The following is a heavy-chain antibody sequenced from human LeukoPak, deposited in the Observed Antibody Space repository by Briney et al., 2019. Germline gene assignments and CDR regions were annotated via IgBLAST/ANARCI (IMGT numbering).Heavy chain of an antibody. CDR2: ISGDGGTT. V-gene: IGHV3-64*01. CDR1: GFGLRKHP. D-gene: IGHD3-22*01. CDR3: ARDCSSGNCRGALGY. Sequence: GGSLRLSCAASGFGLRKHPMHWVRQAPGKGLEFVSAISGDGGTTFYASSVKGRFTISRDNSKNMVVLQMGSLRTDDMGVYFCARDCSSGNCRGALGYWGQGALVTVSS. J-gene: IGHJ4*02.